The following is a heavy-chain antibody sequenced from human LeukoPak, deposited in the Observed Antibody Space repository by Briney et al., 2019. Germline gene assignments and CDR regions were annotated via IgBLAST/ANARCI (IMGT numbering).Heavy chain of an antibody. CDR3: ARDTAYGDPDNWFDP. V-gene: IGHV3-21*01. Sequence: GGSLRLSCAASGFTFGSYSMNWVRQAPGKGLEWVSSISSSSSYIYYADSVKGRFTISRDNAKNSLYLQMNSLRAEDTAVYYCARDTAYGDPDNWFDPWGQGTLVTVSS. J-gene: IGHJ5*02. D-gene: IGHD4-17*01. CDR2: ISSSSSYI. CDR1: GFTFGSYS.